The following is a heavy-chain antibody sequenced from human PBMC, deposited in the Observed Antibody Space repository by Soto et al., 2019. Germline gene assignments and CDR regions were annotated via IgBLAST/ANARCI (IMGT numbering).Heavy chain of an antibody. CDR3: ARERPDGARLDP. D-gene: IGHD6-6*01. Sequence: QVQLQASGPGLVKPSQTLSLTCTVSGGSISSGDYYWSWIRQPPGKGLEWIGYIYHSGSTYYNPSPKSRDTISVDTSTNQFAQKLSSVTAADTAVYYCARERPDGARLDPWGQGTLVTVSS. CDR1: GGSISSGDYY. V-gene: IGHV4-30-4*01. J-gene: IGHJ5*02. CDR2: IYHSGST.